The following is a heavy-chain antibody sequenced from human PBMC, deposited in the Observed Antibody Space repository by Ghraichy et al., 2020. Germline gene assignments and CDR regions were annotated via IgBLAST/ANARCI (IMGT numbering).Heavy chain of an antibody. CDR1: GGSISSYY. J-gene: IGHJ6*03. CDR3: ARRASWNYVKYYYMDV. D-gene: IGHD1-7*01. V-gene: IGHV4-59*08. CDR2: IYYSGST. Sequence: SQTLSLTCTVSGGSISSYYWSWIRQPPGKGLEWIGYIYYSGSTNYNPSLKSRVTISVDTSKNQFSLKLSSVTAADTAVYYCARRASWNYVKYYYMDVWGKGTTVTVSS.